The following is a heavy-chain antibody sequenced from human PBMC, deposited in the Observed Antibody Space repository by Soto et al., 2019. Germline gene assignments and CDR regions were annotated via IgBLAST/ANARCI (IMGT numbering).Heavy chain of an antibody. CDR2: INPNSGGT. CDR3: AREHCSGGSCYSGYNWFDP. CDR1: GYTFTSYY. D-gene: IGHD2-15*01. Sequence: QVQLVQSGAEVKKPGASVKVSCKASGYTFTSYYMHWVRQAPGQGLEWMGIINPNSGGTNYAQKFQGRVTMTRDTSISTAYMELSRLRSDDTAVYYCAREHCSGGSCYSGYNWFDPWGQGTLVTVSS. V-gene: IGHV1-2*02. J-gene: IGHJ5*02.